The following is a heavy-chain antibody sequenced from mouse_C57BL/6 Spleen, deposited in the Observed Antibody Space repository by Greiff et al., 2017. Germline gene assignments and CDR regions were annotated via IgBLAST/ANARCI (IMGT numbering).Heavy chain of an antibody. CDR1: GYTFTSYT. CDR3: APCPPLAGYDLMDC. CDR2: INPSSGYT. D-gene: IGHD2-2*01. V-gene: IGHV1-4*01. J-gene: IGHJ4*01. Sequence: QVQLKDSGAELARPGASVKMSCKASGYTFTSYTMHWVKQRPGQGLEWIGYINPSSGYTKYNPKFKDKATLAADESSSTAYMQLSSLTSEDSAVWDCAPCPPLAGYDLMDCWGQGTSVTVSS.